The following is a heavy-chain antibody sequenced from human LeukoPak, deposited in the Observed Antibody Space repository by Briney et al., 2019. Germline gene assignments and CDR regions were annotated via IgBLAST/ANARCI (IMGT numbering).Heavy chain of an antibody. V-gene: IGHV3-33*06. CDR1: GFTFSSYG. Sequence: QPGRSLRLSCAASGFTFSSYGMHWVRQAPGKGLEWVAGIWYDGSNKYYADSVKGRFTISRDNSKNTLYLQMNSLRAEDTAVYYCAKDSGLSSSTWFDPWGQGTLVTVSS. CDR3: AKDSGLSSSTWFDP. CDR2: IWYDGSNK. D-gene: IGHD6-6*01. J-gene: IGHJ5*02.